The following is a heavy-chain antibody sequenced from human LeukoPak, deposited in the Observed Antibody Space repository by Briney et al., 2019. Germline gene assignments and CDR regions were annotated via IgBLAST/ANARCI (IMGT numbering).Heavy chain of an antibody. CDR1: GFTFDDYA. D-gene: IGHD6-19*01. CDR2: ISWNSGSI. V-gene: IGHV3-9*01. CDR3: AKDGIAVAVLPYYFDY. Sequence: GGSLRLSCAASGFTFDDYAMHWVRQAPGKGLEWVSGISWNSGSIGYADSVKGRFTISRDNTKNSLYLQMNSLRAEDTALYYCAKDGIAVAVLPYYFDYWGQGTLVTVSS. J-gene: IGHJ4*02.